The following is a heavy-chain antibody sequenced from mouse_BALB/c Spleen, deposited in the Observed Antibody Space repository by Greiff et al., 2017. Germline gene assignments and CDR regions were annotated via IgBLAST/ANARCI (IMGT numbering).Heavy chain of an antibody. CDR1: GYSITSDYA. V-gene: IGHV3-2*02. J-gene: IGHJ4*01. D-gene: IGHD2-14*01. Sequence: EVKLMESGPGLVKPSQSLSLTCTVTGYSITSDYAWNWIRQFPGNKLEWMGYISYSGSTSYNPSLKSRISITRDTSKNQFFLQLNSVTTEDTATYYCARFAYYRYGGAMDYWGQGTSVTVSS. CDR2: ISYSGST. CDR3: ARFAYYRYGGAMDY.